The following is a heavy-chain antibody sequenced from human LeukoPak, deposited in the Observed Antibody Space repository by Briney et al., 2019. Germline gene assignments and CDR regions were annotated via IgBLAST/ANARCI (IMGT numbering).Heavy chain of an antibody. CDR1: GFTFSSYW. V-gene: IGHV3-74*01. J-gene: IGHJ4*02. CDR2: INGDGSST. CDR3: ASQPVTTGHY. Sequence: GGSLRLSCAASGFTFSSYWMYWVRQAPGKGLIWVSRINGDGSSTNYAGSVKGRFTISRDNAKDTLYLQMNSLRVEDTAVYYCASQPVTTGHYWGQGTLVTVSS. D-gene: IGHD4-17*01.